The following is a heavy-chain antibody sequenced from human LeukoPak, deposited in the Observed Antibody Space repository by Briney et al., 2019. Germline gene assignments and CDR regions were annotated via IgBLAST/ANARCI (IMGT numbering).Heavy chain of an antibody. Sequence: SETLSLTCAVYGGSFSGYYWSWSRQPPGKGLEWIGEINQSGSTNYNPSLKSRVTISVDTSKNQFSLKLSSVTAADTAVYYCARFTTGYYTLDYWGQGALVTVSS. V-gene: IGHV4-34*01. D-gene: IGHD3/OR15-3a*01. J-gene: IGHJ4*02. CDR2: INQSGST. CDR1: GGSFSGYY. CDR3: ARFTTGYYTLDY.